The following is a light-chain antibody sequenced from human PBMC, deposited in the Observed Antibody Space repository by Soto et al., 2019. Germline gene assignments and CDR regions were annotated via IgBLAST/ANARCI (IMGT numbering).Light chain of an antibody. V-gene: IGLV2-14*01. J-gene: IGLJ2*01. CDR2: DVS. Sequence: QSALTQPASVSGSPGQSITISCTETSSDVGGYNYVSWYQQHPGKAPKLMIYDVSNRPSGVSNRFSGSKSGNTASLTISGLQAEDEADYYCSSYTISSTHVVFGGGTKLTVL. CDR1: SSDVGGYNY. CDR3: SSYTISSTHVV.